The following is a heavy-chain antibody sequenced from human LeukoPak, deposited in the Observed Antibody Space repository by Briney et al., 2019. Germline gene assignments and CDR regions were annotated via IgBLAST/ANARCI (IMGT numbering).Heavy chain of an antibody. D-gene: IGHD1-26*01. V-gene: IGHV4-59*12. CDR2: IYHSGST. CDR1: GGSISSYY. J-gene: IGHJ4*02. Sequence: SETLSLTCTVSGGSISSYYWSWIRQPPGKGLEWIGYIYHSGSTYYNPSLKSRVTISVDRSKNQFSLKLSSVTAADTAVYYCAREAKYSGSYSDYFDYWGQGTLVTVSS. CDR3: AREAKYSGSYSDYFDY.